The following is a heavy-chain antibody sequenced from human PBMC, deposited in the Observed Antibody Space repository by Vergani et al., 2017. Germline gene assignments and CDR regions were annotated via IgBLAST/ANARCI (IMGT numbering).Heavy chain of an antibody. J-gene: IGHJ4*02. CDR3: GRVRGLWSGGRCYTEAWDY. V-gene: IGHV3-30-3*01. CDR2: ISFDGTNE. CDR1: GFALNRHA. Sequence: QVQLVESGGGVVQPGTSLRLSCVVSGFALNRHAMYWVRQAPGKGLEWVVGISFDGTNEYYPDLVKGRFTISRDIAKNTLYLQVRSLRLEDTGVYHCGRVRGLWSGGRCYTEAWDYWGQGTPVTVCS. D-gene: IGHD2-2*02.